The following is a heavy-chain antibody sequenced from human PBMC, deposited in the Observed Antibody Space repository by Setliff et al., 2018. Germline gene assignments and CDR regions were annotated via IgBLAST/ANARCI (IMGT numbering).Heavy chain of an antibody. V-gene: IGHV1-69*05. Sequence: ASVKVSCKASGYTFTSYGISWVRQAPGQGLEWMGGITPIFGTANYAQKFQGRVTITTDESTSTAYMELSSLRSEDTAKNLLYLQMNSLRAEDTSVYYCVKGRNSGWYRDAFDIWGQGTTVTVSS. D-gene: IGHD6-19*01. CDR3: YLQMNSLRAEDTSVYYCVKGRNSGWYRDAFDI. J-gene: IGHJ3*02. CDR1: GYTFTSYG. CDR2: ITPIFGTA.